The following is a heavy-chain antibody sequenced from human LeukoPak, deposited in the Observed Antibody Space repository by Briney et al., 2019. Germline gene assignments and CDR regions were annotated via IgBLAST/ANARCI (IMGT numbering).Heavy chain of an antibody. CDR2: IYNREST. V-gene: IGHV4-59*11. CDR3: ARGDAGSSDY. J-gene: IGHJ4*02. D-gene: IGHD6-6*01. Sequence: SETLSLICTVSGGSISSLYWSWITQPPGKGLECIEYIYNRESTNPNHAHQSRVTIPVDTSNNQFSLKLSSVTAADTAVYYCARGDAGSSDYWGQGTLVTVSS. CDR1: GGSISSLY.